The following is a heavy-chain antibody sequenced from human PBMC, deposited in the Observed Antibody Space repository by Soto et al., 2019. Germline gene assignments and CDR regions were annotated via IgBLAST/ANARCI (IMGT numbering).Heavy chain of an antibody. Sequence: QMQLQQSGAGPLKPSETLSLSCIVQGGSTTGYWWTWIRQSPGKVLEWIGEVQHTGNANYNPSLKGRASMSVDTSKTHLSLTLTSVTAADTAVYYCARPRRHSGSYRWDWYHLWGRGTLVTVSS. D-gene: IGHD1-26*01. CDR2: VQHTGNA. CDR3: ARPRRHSGSYRWDWYHL. CDR1: GGSTTGYW. J-gene: IGHJ2*01. V-gene: IGHV4-34*01.